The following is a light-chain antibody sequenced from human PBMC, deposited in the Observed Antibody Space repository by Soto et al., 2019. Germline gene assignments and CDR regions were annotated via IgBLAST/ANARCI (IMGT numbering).Light chain of an antibody. CDR2: DVS. V-gene: IGLV2-14*01. CDR3: SSYTSSSTLYV. J-gene: IGLJ1*01. Sequence: QSALTQPASVSGSPGQSITISCTGTSSDVGAYNSVPWFQQHPGKAPKLMIYDVSHRPSGVSNRFSGSKSGNTASLTISGLQAGDEADYYCSSYTSSSTLYVFGTGTKVTVL. CDR1: SSDVGAYNS.